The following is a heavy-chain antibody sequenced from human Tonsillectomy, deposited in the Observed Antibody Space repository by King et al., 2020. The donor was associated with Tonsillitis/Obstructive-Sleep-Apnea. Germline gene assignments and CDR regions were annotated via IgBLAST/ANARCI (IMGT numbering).Heavy chain of an antibody. J-gene: IGHJ4*02. CDR3: ARDPXTXXTRSGXLFGXY. CDR2: ISSSGSTI. Sequence: VQLVESGGGLVQPGGSLRLSCAASGFTFSSYEMNWVRQAPGKGLEWVSYISSSGSTIYYADSVKGRFTISRDNAKNSLYLQMNSLRAEDTAVCYCARDPXTXXTRSGXLFGXYWGXXTLXTVS. CDR1: GFTFSSYE. D-gene: IGHD4-23*01. V-gene: IGHV3-48*03.